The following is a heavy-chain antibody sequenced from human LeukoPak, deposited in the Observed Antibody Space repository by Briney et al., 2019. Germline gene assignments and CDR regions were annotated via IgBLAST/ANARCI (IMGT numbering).Heavy chain of an antibody. V-gene: IGHV4-59*01. Sequence: SETLSLTCTVSGGSISSYYWSWIRQPPGKGLEWIGYIYYGGSTNYNPSLKSRVTISVDTSKNQFSLKLSSVTAADTAVYYCARAIRYFATYGMDVWGQGTTVTVSS. J-gene: IGHJ6*02. CDR1: GGSISSYY. D-gene: IGHD3-9*01. CDR2: IYYGGST. CDR3: ARAIRYFATYGMDV.